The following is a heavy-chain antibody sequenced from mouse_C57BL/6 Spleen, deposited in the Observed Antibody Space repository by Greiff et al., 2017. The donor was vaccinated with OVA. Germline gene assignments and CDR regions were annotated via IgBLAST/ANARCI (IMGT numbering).Heavy chain of an antibody. D-gene: IGHD1-1*01. Sequence: QVQLQQPGTELVKLGASVKLSCKASGYTFTSYWMHWVKQRPGQGLEWIGNVNPSIGGSNYNEKFKSKATLTVDKSSSTAYMQLSSLTSEDSAVYYCARWSITTMDYWGQGTSVTVSS. CDR2: VNPSIGGS. CDR1: GYTFTSYW. J-gene: IGHJ4*01. CDR3: ARWSITTMDY. V-gene: IGHV1-53*01.